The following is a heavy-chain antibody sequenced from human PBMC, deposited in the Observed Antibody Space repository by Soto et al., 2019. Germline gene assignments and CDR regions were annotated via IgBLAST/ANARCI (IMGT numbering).Heavy chain of an antibody. D-gene: IGHD6-19*01. CDR2: ISGSGGST. CDR3: AKALGAGIRRFIDY. Sequence: PGGSLRLSCAASGFTFSSYAMSWVRQAPGKGLEWVSAISGSGGSTYYADSVKGRFTISRDNSKNTLYLQMNSLRAEDTAVYYCAKALGAGIRRFIDYWGQGTLVTVSS. J-gene: IGHJ4*02. V-gene: IGHV3-23*01. CDR1: GFTFSSYA.